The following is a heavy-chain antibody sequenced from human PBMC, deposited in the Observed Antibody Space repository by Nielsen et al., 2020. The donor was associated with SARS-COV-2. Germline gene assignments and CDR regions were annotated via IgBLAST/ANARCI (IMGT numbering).Heavy chain of an antibody. CDR3: TRNSSSSSWGYYYYHYMDV. CDR2: IRSKPYGGTT. J-gene: IGHJ6*03. CDR1: GFTFGDYA. V-gene: IGHV3-49*03. Sequence: GESLKISCTASGFTFGDYAMSWFRQAPGKGLEWVGIIRSKPYGGTTEYAASVKGRFTISRDDSKSIAYLQMNSLKTEDTAVYYCTRNSSSSSWGYYYYHYMDVWGKGTTVTVSS. D-gene: IGHD6-6*01.